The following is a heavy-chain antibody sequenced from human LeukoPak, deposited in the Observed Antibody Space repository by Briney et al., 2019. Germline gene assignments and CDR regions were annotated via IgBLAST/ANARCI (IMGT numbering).Heavy chain of an antibody. CDR3: AKDGRTYYDSSGPFDY. D-gene: IGHD3-22*01. CDR1: GFTFNSYW. CDR2: ISWDGGST. Sequence: GGSLRLSCAASGFTFNSYWMHWVRQAPGKGLEWVSLISWDGGSTYYADSVKGRFTISRDNSKNSLYLQMNSLRAEDTALYYCAKDGRTYYDSSGPFDYWGQGTLVTVSS. V-gene: IGHV3-43D*03. J-gene: IGHJ4*02.